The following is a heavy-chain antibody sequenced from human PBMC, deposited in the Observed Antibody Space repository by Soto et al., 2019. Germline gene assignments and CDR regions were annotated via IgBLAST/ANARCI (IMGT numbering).Heavy chain of an antibody. CDR1: GASLLSSY. J-gene: IGHJ4*02. CDR2: IFSSGRT. V-gene: IGHV4-4*07. CDR3: AKGWDVKYFDH. D-gene: IGHD1-26*01. Sequence: VQLQESGPGLVKPSETLSLSCDVSGASLLSSYWSWVRQPAGKGLEWIGHIFSSGRTSYNPSLTGRATMSIDTPNNKFSLSLNSVTAADTAVYYCAKGWDVKYFDHWGQGARVTVSS.